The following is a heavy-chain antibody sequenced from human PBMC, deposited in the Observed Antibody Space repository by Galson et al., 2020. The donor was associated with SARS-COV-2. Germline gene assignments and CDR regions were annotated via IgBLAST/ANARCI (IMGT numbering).Heavy chain of an antibody. Sequence: SETLSLTCTVSGGSISSGGYYWSWIRQHPGKGLEWIGYIYYSGSTYYNPSLKSRVTISVDTSKNQFSLKLSSVTAADTAVYYCARDVLGIAAAGGGSGRYYYYYGMDVWGQGTTVTVSS. J-gene: IGHJ6*02. V-gene: IGHV4-31*03. D-gene: IGHD6-13*01. CDR2: IYYSGST. CDR3: ARDVLGIAAAGGGSGRYYYYYGMDV. CDR1: GGSISSGGYY.